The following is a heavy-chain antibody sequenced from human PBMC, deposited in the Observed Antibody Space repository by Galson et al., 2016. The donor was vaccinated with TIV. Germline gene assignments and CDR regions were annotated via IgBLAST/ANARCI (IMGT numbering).Heavy chain of an antibody. D-gene: IGHD5-18*01. CDR2: IIPIFGTA. CDR1: GGTFSSYA. Sequence: SVKVSCKASGGTFSSYAISWVRQAPGQGLEWMGGIIPIFGTANYAQKFQGRVTITADESTSTACMELSSLRSEDTAVFYCARSEYSYGKYYYYYYMDVWGKGTTVIVSS. CDR3: ARSEYSYGKYYYYYYMDV. V-gene: IGHV1-69*13. J-gene: IGHJ6*03.